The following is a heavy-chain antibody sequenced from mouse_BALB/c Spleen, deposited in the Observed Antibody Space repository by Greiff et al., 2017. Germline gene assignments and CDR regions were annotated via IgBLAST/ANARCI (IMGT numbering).Heavy chain of an antibody. D-gene: IGHD1-1*01. CDR1: GFSLTSYG. Sequence: QVQLQQSGPGLVQPSQSLSITCTVSGFSLTSYGVHWVRQSPGKGLEWLGVIWSGGSTDYNAAFISRLSISKDNSKSQVFFKMNSLQANDTAIYYCARNSLVYYYGRYAMDYWGQGTSVTVSS. J-gene: IGHJ4*01. CDR3: ARNSLVYYYGRYAMDY. V-gene: IGHV2-2*02. CDR2: IWSGGST.